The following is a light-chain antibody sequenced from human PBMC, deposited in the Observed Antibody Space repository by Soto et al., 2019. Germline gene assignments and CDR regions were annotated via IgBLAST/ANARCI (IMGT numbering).Light chain of an antibody. CDR1: QSVSIN. J-gene: IGKJ5*01. V-gene: IGKV3-15*01. Sequence: EIVMTQSPATLSVSPGERATLACRASQSVSINLAWYQQKPGQAPRLLIYGASTRATGIPARFSGSASGTEFTLTISSLQSEDFVVYYCKQYNNWVTFGQGTRREIK. CDR3: KQYNNWVT. CDR2: GAS.